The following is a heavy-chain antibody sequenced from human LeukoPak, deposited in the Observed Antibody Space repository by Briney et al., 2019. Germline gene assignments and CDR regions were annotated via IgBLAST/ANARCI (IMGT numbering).Heavy chain of an antibody. J-gene: IGHJ4*02. CDR3: AKDFDGGLRLGGIDY. D-gene: IGHD3-16*01. CDR1: GFTFSSYG. V-gene: IGHV3-30*18. Sequence: GGSLRLSCAASGFTFSSYGMHWVRQAPGKGLEWVAVISYDGSNKYYADSVKGRFTISRDNPKNTLYLQMNSLRAEDTALYYCAKDFDGGLRLGGIDYWGQGTLVTVSS. CDR2: ISYDGSNK.